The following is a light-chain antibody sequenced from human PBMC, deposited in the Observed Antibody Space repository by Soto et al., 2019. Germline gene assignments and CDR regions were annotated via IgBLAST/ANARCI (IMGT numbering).Light chain of an antibody. CDR1: QNISNY. CDR3: QQYENLPT. V-gene: IGKV1-33*01. CDR2: DAS. Sequence: DIQLTQSPSSLSASVVDRVTLTCQASQNISNYLNWYQQKPGRPPQLLIYDASNLEAGVPSRFRGSGSGTDFTFTSSRLQPEDIATYYCQQYENLPTFGQGTRLEIK. J-gene: IGKJ5*01.